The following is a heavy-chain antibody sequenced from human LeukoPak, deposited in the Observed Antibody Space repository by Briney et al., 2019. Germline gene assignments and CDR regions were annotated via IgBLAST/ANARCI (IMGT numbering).Heavy chain of an antibody. CDR3: ASSRDYGSHDY. D-gene: IGHD3-10*01. Sequence: GGSLRLSCTASGFTFSSYPMYWVRQAPGKGLEWVSAISGDGKSTYYAESMKGRFTLSRDNSKDTLYLQMNSLRAEDTAVYYCASSRDYGSHDYWGQGTLVTVSS. CDR1: GFTFSSYP. CDR2: ISGDGKST. V-gene: IGHV3-23*01. J-gene: IGHJ4*02.